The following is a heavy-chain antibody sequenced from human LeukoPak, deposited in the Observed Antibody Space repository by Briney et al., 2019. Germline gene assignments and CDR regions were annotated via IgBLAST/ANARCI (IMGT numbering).Heavy chain of an antibody. CDR3: ARDKVNSAYTGSLFDH. Sequence: GGSLRLSCAASGFTFNNYWMSWVRQAPGRGLEWVANIKQDGSEKYYVGSVKGRFTISRDNAKNSLYLQVNSLRAEDTAVYYCARDKVNSAYTGSLFDHWGQETLVTASS. J-gene: IGHJ4*02. D-gene: IGHD1/OR15-1a*01. CDR1: GFTFNNYW. CDR2: IKQDGSEK. V-gene: IGHV3-7*01.